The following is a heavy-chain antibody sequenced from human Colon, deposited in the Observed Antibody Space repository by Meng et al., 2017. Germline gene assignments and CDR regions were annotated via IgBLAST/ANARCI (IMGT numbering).Heavy chain of an antibody. D-gene: IGHD6-13*01. Sequence: QVQLLQSGPEVKKPGASVKVSCKTSGYPFTGYYIHWVRQAPGQGLEWMGRVNPDNGDAGLAQRFQGRVTMTRDTSLSTVYVELTRLRSDDTAVYYCARSSFYSSGWFVYWGQGTLVTVSS. V-gene: IGHV1-2*06. J-gene: IGHJ1*01. CDR2: VNPDNGDA. CDR3: ARSSFYSSGWFVY. CDR1: GYPFTGYY.